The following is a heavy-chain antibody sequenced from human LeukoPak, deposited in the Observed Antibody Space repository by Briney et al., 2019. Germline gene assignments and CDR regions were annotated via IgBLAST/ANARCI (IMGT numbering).Heavy chain of an antibody. J-gene: IGHJ3*02. V-gene: IGHV3-23*01. Sequence: GGTLRLSCAVSGFTFSSYAMSWVRQAPGKGLQWVSTISGSSGTSTYYADSVKGRFTISRDNSKNTLYLQMNSLRAEDAAVYYCARAVAVPNDAFDIWGQGTMVTVSS. CDR1: GFTFSSYA. CDR3: ARAVAVPNDAFDI. D-gene: IGHD6-19*01. CDR2: ISGSSGTST.